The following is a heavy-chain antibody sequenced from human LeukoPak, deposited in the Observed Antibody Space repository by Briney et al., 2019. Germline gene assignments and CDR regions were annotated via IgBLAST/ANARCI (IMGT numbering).Heavy chain of an antibody. CDR1: GFTFSRYG. J-gene: IGHJ4*02. CDR3: ARIWGSTSTLDY. CDR2: IWYDGSKE. D-gene: IGHD2-2*01. Sequence: GGSLRLSCAASGFTFSRYGMHWVRQAPGKGLEWVAVIWYDGSKEYYADSVKGRFTISRDNSQNTLFLQMNSLRVEDTAVYYCARIWGSTSTLDYWGQGTLVTVSS. V-gene: IGHV3-33*08.